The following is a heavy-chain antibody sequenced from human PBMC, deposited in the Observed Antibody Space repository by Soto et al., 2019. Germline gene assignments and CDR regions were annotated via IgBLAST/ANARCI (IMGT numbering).Heavy chain of an antibody. CDR2: IAGSSGTT. V-gene: IGHV3-23*01. Sequence: EVQLLDSGGGLAQPGGSLRLSCVASGFTFSTSALSWVRKAPGKGLEWVANIAGSSGTTTYAHSVTGRFTISRDNSKNTLFLQMNSLRGEDTAVYYCAKGMTPIGWYGFEYWGQGTVVTVSS. CDR3: AKGMTPIGWYGFEY. CDR1: GFTFSTSA. D-gene: IGHD6-19*01. J-gene: IGHJ4*02.